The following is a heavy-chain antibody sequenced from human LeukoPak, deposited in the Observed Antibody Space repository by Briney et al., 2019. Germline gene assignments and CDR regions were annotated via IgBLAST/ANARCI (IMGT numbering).Heavy chain of an antibody. Sequence: PSETLSLTCTVSGVSISSGGYYWSWIRQHPGKGLEWIGYIYYSGSTYDNPSLKSRVTISVDTSKNQFSLKLSSVTAADTAVYYCARDRVVVTSNYFDYWGQGTLVTVSS. J-gene: IGHJ4*02. CDR1: GVSISSGGYY. CDR3: ARDRVVVTSNYFDY. CDR2: IYYSGST. D-gene: IGHD3-22*01. V-gene: IGHV4-31*03.